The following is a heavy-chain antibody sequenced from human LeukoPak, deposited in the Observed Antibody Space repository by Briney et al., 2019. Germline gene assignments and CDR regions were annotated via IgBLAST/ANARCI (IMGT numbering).Heavy chain of an antibody. V-gene: IGHV4-34*01. Sequence: PSETLSLTCAVYGGSFSGYYWSWIRQPPGKGLEWIGEINHRGSTNCNPSLKSRLTMSVDTSKNQFSLKLTSVTAADTALYYCARGGYWRFDYWGQGDLVTVSS. D-gene: IGHD6-13*01. CDR1: GGSFSGYY. J-gene: IGHJ4*02. CDR3: ARGGYWRFDY. CDR2: INHRGST.